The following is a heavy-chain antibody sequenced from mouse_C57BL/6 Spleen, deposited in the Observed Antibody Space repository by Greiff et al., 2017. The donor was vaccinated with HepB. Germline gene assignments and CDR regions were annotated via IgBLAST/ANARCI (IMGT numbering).Heavy chain of an antibody. CDR2: IYPGSGST. D-gene: IGHD1-1*01. V-gene: IGHV1-55*01. CDR1: GYTFTSYW. CDR3: ARKDIYYYSSSSFDY. J-gene: IGHJ2*01. Sequence: QVQLQQPGAELVKPGASVKMSCKASGYTFTSYWITWVKQRPGQGLEWIGDIYPGSGSTNYNEKFKSKATLTVDTSSSTAYMQLSSLTSEDSAVYYCARKDIYYYSSSSFDYWGQGTTLTVSS.